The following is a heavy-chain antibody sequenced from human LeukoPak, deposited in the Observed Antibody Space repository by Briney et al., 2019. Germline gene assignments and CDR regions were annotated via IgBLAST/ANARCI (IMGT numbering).Heavy chain of an antibody. CDR3: AKCPSYYDFWSGENWFDP. J-gene: IGHJ5*02. V-gene: IGHV3-23*01. CDR1: GFTFSSYA. Sequence: PGGSLRLSCAASGFTFSSYAMSWVRQAPGKVLEWVSAISGSCGSTYYADSVKGRITISRDNSKNTLYLQMNSLRAEDTAVYYCAKCPSYYDFWSGENWFDPWGQGTLVTVSS. D-gene: IGHD3-3*01. CDR2: ISGSCGST.